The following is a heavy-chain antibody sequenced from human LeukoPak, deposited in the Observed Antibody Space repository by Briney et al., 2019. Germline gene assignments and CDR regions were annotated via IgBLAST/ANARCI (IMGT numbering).Heavy chain of an antibody. V-gene: IGHV3-30*02. J-gene: IGHJ4*02. CDR2: IRYDGSNK. D-gene: IGHD3-22*01. CDR1: GFTFSSYG. Sequence: HPGGSLRLSCAASGFTFSSYGMHWVRQAPGKGLEWVAFIRYDGSNKYYADSVKGRFTISRDNSKNTLYLQMNSLRAEDTAVYYCAKGAGSPSQWLVKEPRDYWGQGTLVTVSS. CDR3: AKGAGSPSQWLVKEPRDY.